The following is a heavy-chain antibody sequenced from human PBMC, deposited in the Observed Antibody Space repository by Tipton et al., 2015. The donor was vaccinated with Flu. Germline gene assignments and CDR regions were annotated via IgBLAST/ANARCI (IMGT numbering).Heavy chain of an antibody. Sequence: GSLRLSCSASGFGFSNFYMTWVRQAPGKGLEWVANINYDGSTIYYLDSVKGRFTISRDNAKNSLYLQMNNLRAEDTAVYYCTRRLVEDWGQGTQVTVSS. CDR1: GFGFSNFY. J-gene: IGHJ4*02. V-gene: IGHV3-7*01. CDR2: INYDGSTI. CDR3: TRRLVED.